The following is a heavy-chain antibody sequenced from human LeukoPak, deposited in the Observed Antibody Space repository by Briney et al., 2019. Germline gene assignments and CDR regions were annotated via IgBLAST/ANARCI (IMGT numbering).Heavy chain of an antibody. CDR2: IYYSEST. Sequence: PSETLSLTCTVSGGSISSSSYYWGWIRQPPGKGLEWIGSIYYSESTYYNPSLKSRVTISVDTSKNQFSLKLSSVTAADTAVYYCARGKGDYYYYYMDVWGKGTTVTVSS. CDR1: GGSISSSSYY. D-gene: IGHD3-16*01. CDR3: ARGKGDYYYYYMDV. V-gene: IGHV4-39*07. J-gene: IGHJ6*03.